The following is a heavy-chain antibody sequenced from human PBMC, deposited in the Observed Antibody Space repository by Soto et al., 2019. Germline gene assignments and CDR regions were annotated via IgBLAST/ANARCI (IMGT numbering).Heavy chain of an antibody. CDR1: GYSFTNYW. D-gene: IGHD1-26*01. V-gene: IGHV5-51*01. J-gene: IGHJ3*02. Sequence: GESLKISCKGSGYSFTNYWIAWVRQMPGKGLEWMGIIYPDDSDTRYSPSFQGQVTISADKSISTAYLQWSSLKASDTAMYYCARHSHSASSYWAFDIWGQGTMVTVPS. CDR3: ARHSHSASSYWAFDI. CDR2: IYPDDSDT.